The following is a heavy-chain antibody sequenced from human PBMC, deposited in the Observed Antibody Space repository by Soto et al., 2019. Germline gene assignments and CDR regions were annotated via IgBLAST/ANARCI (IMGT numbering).Heavy chain of an antibody. CDR2: IYYSGDT. J-gene: IGHJ4*02. V-gene: IGHV4-39*01. D-gene: IGHD1-7*01. CDR1: GDSISSSSHY. Sequence: HLQLQESGPGLVKPSETLSLTCTLSGDSISSSSHYWGWVRQPPGKGLEWIGSIYYSGDTYYNPSLKSRVTISVHTSTNQFALKLSSVTAADTAVYYCARRGKLELSFDYWGRGTLVTVSS. CDR3: ARRGKLELSFDY.